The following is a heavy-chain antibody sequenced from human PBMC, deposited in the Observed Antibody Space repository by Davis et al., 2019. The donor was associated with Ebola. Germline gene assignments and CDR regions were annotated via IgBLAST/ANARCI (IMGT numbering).Heavy chain of an antibody. D-gene: IGHD6-19*01. CDR1: GYTFTSYA. CDR2: INPNSGGT. J-gene: IGHJ3*02. CDR3: ALAYASGLYAFDI. Sequence: ASVKVSCKASGYTFTSYAMNWVRQAPGQGLEWMGRINPNSGGTDYAQKFQGRVTMTRDTSITTAYMELNRLRSDDTAVYYCALAYASGLYAFDIWGQGTMVTVSS. V-gene: IGHV1-2*06.